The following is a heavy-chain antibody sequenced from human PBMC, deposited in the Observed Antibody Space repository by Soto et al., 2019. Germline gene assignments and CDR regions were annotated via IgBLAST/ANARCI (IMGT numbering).Heavy chain of an antibody. CDR2: IYYSGST. J-gene: IGHJ6*02. Sequence: QVQLQESGPGLVKPSQTLSLTCTVSGGSISSGGYYWSWIRQHPGKGLEWIGYIYYSGSTYYNPSLKSRVTISVDTSKNQFSLKLSPVTAADTAVYYCAREGGYCSGGSCYPYYGMDVWGQGTTVTVSS. CDR3: AREGGYCSGGSCYPYYGMDV. CDR1: GGSISSGGYY. V-gene: IGHV4-31*03. D-gene: IGHD2-15*01.